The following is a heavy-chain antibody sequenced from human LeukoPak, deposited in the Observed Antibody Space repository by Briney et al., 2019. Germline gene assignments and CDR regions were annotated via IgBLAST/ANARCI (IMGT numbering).Heavy chain of an antibody. V-gene: IGHV3-7*05. J-gene: IGHJ4*02. CDR2: IKQDESEK. CDR1: GFTFSNYW. CDR3: ARGKFARGALFDY. Sequence: GGSLRLSCAASGFTFSNYWMNWVRQAPGKGLEWVANIKQDESEKSYVDSVKGRFTISRDNAKNSLYLQMSNLRAEDTAVYYCARGKFARGALFDYWGQGTLVSVSS. D-gene: IGHD3-10*01.